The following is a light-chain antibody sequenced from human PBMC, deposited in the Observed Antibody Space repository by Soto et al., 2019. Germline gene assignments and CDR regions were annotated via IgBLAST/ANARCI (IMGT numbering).Light chain of an antibody. CDR3: QQYGSSQGLT. V-gene: IGKV3-20*01. Sequence: EIVLTQSPGTLSLSPGERATLSCRASQSISNNYLAWYQQKPGQAPRLLIYGASSRATDIPDRFSGSGSGTDFTLTISRLEPEDFAVYYCQQYGSSQGLTFGGGTKVEIK. J-gene: IGKJ4*01. CDR2: GAS. CDR1: QSISNNY.